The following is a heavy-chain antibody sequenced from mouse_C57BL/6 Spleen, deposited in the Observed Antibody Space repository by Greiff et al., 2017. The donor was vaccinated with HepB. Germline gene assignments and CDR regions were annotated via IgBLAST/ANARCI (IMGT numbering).Heavy chain of an antibody. CDR2: IYPGSGST. Sequence: QVQLQHPGAELVKPGASVKMSCKASGYTFTSYWITWVKQRPGQGLEWIGDIYPGSGSTNYNEKFKSKATRTVYTSTSTAYMQLSSLTSEDSAEYYGARDYYGNSTYAMDYWGQGTSVTVST. CDR1: GYTFTSYW. J-gene: IGHJ4*01. V-gene: IGHV1-55*01. CDR3: ARDYYGNSTYAMDY. D-gene: IGHD1-1*01.